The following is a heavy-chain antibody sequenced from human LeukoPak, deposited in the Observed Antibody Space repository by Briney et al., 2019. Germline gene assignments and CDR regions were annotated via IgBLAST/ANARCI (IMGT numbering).Heavy chain of an antibody. J-gene: IGHJ5*02. V-gene: IGHV4-59*08. CDR1: GGSISSYY. D-gene: IGHD3-3*01. CDR3: ARLEYYDFWSGYFLGWFDP. Sequence: SEILSLTCTVSGGSISSYYWSWIRQPPGKGLEWIGYIYYSGSTNYNPSLKSRVTISVDTSKNQFSLKLSSVTAADTAVYYCARLEYYDFWSGYFLGWFDPWGQGTLVTVSS. CDR2: IYYSGST.